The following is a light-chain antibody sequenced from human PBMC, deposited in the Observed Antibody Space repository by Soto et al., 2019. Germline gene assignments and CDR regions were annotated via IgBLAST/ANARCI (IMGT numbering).Light chain of an antibody. CDR2: AAS. CDR1: QGIRND. J-gene: IGKJ1*01. V-gene: IGKV1-6*01. Sequence: AIQMTQSPSSLSASVGDRVTITCRASQGIRNDLGWYQQKPGKAPKLLIYAASSLQGGVPSRFSGSGSGTDFTLTISGLHPEDFATYYCLQDYNYPRTFGQGTKVDIK. CDR3: LQDYNYPRT.